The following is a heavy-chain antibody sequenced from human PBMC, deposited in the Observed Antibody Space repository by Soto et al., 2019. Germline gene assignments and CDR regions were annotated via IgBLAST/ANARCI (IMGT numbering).Heavy chain of an antibody. CDR2: INAGNGNT. Sequence: ASVKVSCKASGYTFTSYAMHWVRQAPGQRLEWMGWINAGNGNTKYSQKFQGRVTITRDTSASTAYMELSSLRSEDTAVYYCARGGRYFDCLIPGGASRGKNWFDPWGQGTLVTVSS. CDR3: ARGGRYFDCLIPGGASRGKNWFDP. J-gene: IGHJ5*02. D-gene: IGHD3-9*01. CDR1: GYTFTSYA. V-gene: IGHV1-3*01.